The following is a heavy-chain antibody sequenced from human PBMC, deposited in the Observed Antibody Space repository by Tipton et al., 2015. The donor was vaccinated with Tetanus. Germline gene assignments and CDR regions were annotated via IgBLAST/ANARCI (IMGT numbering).Heavy chain of an antibody. CDR2: INPSAGTT. CDR1: GYTFTNYY. D-gene: IGHD3-22*01. J-gene: IGHJ6*02. V-gene: IGHV1-46*01. CDR3: ARSYGFYESTGYTDDGMDV. Sequence: QVQLVQSGAEVKKPGASAKVSCKASGYTFTNYYMHWVRQVPGLGLEWMGVINPSAGTTRYEQMFQGRVIMTRDTSTTTVYMELNSLRSGDTAVFYCARSYGFYESTGYTDDGMDVWGQGTSVTVSS.